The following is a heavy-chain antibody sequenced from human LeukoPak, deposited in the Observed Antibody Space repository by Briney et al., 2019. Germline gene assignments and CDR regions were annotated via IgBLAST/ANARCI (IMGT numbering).Heavy chain of an antibody. CDR1: GYTFTAYY. J-gene: IGHJ4*02. D-gene: IGHD3-3*01. CDR3: ARGGGLRFLEWLPRRYYFDY. CDR2: ITPNSGGT. Sequence: GASVKVSCKASGYTFTAYYMHWVRLAPGQGLEWMGWITPNSGGTKYAQRFQGGVTMTRDTSISTAYMELSGLRSDDTAVYYCARGGGLRFLEWLPRRYYFDYWGRGTLVTVSS. V-gene: IGHV1-2*02.